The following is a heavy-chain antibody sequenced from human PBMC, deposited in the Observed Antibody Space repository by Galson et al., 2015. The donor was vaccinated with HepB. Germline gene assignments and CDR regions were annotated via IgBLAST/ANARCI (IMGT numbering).Heavy chain of an antibody. J-gene: IGHJ4*02. CDR2: ISSSSSTI. CDR3: AREPGFGDIDY. Sequence: SLRLSCAASGFTFSSYNMNWVRQAPGKGLEWVSYISSSSSTIYYADSVKGRFTISRDNAKNSLYLQMNSLTDEDTAVYYCAREPGFGDIDYWGQGTLVTVSS. D-gene: IGHD3-10*01. V-gene: IGHV3-48*02. CDR1: GFTFSSYN.